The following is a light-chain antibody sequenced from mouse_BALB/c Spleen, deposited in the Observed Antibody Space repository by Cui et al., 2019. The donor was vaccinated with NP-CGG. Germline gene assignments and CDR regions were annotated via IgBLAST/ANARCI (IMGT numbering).Light chain of an antibody. CDR2: GTN. CDR3: ALWYGNHWV. Sequence: QAVVTQESALTTSPGETVTLTSRSSTGAVTTSNYANWVQEKPDHLFTGLIGGTNNRAPGVPARFSGSLIGDKAALTITGAQTEDEAIYFCALWYGNHWVFGGGTKLTVL. CDR1: TGAVTTSNY. V-gene: IGLV1*01. J-gene: IGLJ1*01.